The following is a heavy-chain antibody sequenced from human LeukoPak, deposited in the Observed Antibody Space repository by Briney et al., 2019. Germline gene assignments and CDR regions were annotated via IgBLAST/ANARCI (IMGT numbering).Heavy chain of an antibody. CDR2: INTNTGNP. Sequence: GASVKVSCKASGYTFTNYDVNWVRQAPGQGLEWMGWINTNTGNPTYAQGFIGRFVFSLDTSVSTSYLQISSLKAEDTAVYYCARLELTYYDILIGPYGMDVWGQGTTVTVSS. D-gene: IGHD3-9*01. J-gene: IGHJ6*02. V-gene: IGHV7-4-1*02. CDR3: ARLELTYYDILIGPYGMDV. CDR1: GYTFTNYD.